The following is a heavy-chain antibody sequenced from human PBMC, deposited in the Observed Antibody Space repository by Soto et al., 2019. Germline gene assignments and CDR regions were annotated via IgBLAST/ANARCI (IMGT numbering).Heavy chain of an antibody. CDR1: GYSFTSYW. CDR2: IDPSDSYT. D-gene: IGHD1-7*01. V-gene: IGHV5-10-1*01. Sequence: GESLKISCKGSGYSFTSYWISWVRRMPGKGLEWMGRIDPSDSYTNYSPSFQGHVTISADKSISTAYLQWSSLKASDTAMYYCAKEDGITGTRYYYYYGMDVWGQGTTVTVSS. CDR3: AKEDGITGTRYYYYYGMDV. J-gene: IGHJ6*02.